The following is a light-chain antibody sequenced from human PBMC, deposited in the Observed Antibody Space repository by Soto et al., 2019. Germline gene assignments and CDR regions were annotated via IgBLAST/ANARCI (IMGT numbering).Light chain of an antibody. CDR2: GNN. CDR3: QSYDRSLSVV. J-gene: IGLJ2*01. Sequence: QSVLTQPPSVSGAPGQRVTISCTGSSSNIGAGYNVHWYQQLPGTAPKLLVYGNNNRPSGVPDRFAGSKSGTSASLAITKRQAEDEADYYCQSYDRSLSVVFGGGTKLTLL. V-gene: IGLV1-40*01. CDR1: SSNIGAGYN.